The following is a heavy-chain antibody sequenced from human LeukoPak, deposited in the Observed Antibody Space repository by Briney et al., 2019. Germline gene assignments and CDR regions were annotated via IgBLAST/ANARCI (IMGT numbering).Heavy chain of an antibody. D-gene: IGHD4-17*01. CDR2: ISGSGSIT. CDR1: GFTFSSYA. V-gene: IGHV3-23*01. J-gene: IGHJ2*01. Sequence: GGSLRLSCAASGFTFSSYAMSWVRQAPGKGLEWVSSISGSGSITSYADSVKGRFTISRDNSKNSLHLQMNSLRAEDTAFYFCAGSATTVTTRYFDLWGRGTLVTVSS. CDR3: AGSATTVTTRYFDL.